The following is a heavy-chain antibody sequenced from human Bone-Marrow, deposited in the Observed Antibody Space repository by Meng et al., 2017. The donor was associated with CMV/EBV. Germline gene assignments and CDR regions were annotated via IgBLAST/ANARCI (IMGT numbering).Heavy chain of an antibody. CDR2: IWYDGSNK. CDR1: GFTFSSYG. D-gene: IGHD2-21*01. Sequence: GESLKISCAASGFTFSSYGMHWVRQAPGKGLEWVAVIWYDGSNKYYADSVKGRFTISRDNSKNTLYLQMNSLRAEDTAVYYCAKGLVGVVVIAIWLDYWGQGTLVTVSS. V-gene: IGHV3-33*06. J-gene: IGHJ4*02. CDR3: AKGLVGVVVIAIWLDY.